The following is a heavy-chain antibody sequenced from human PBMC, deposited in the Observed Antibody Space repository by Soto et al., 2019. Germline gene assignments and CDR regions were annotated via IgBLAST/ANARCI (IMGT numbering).Heavy chain of an antibody. J-gene: IGHJ6*02. CDR3: ARIGQQLVPSGYYYYYGMDV. CDR2: IYPGDSDT. D-gene: IGHD6-13*01. Sequence: GESLKISCKGSGYSFTSYWIGWVRQMPGKGLEWMGIIYPGDSDTRYSPSFQGQVTISADKSISTAYLQWSSLKASDTAVYYCARIGQQLVPSGYYYYYGMDVWGQGTTVTVSS. CDR1: GYSFTSYW. V-gene: IGHV5-51*01.